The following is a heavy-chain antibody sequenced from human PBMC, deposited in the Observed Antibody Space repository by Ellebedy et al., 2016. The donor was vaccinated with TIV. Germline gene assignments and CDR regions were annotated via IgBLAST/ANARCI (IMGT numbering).Heavy chain of an antibody. D-gene: IGHD3-22*01. CDR2: INPSGGST. Sequence: ASVKVSCXASGYTFTSYYMHWVRQAPGQGLEWMGIINPSGGSTSYAQKFQGRVTMTRDTSTSTVYMELSSLRSDDTAVYYCAGPQRAGDSSGYSGRTYYYYGMDVWGQGTTVTVSS. CDR3: AGPQRAGDSSGYSGRTYYYYGMDV. CDR1: GYTFTSYY. J-gene: IGHJ6*02. V-gene: IGHV1-46*01.